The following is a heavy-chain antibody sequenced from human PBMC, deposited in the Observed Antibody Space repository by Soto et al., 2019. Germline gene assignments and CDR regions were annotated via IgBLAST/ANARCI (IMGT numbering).Heavy chain of an antibody. CDR3: ARGRKDDILTGYIDYFDY. CDR1: GGSISSYY. Sequence: SETLSLTCTVSGGSISSYYWSWIRQPPGKGLEWIGYIYYSGSTNYNPSLKSRVTISVDTSKNQFSLKLSSVTAADTAVYYCARGRKDDILTGYIDYFDYWGQGTLVTVSS. CDR2: IYYSGST. V-gene: IGHV4-59*01. D-gene: IGHD3-9*01. J-gene: IGHJ4*02.